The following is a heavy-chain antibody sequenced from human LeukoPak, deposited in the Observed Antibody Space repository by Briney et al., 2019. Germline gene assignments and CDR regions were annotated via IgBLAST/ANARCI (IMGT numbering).Heavy chain of an antibody. J-gene: IGHJ4*02. D-gene: IGHD6-19*01. V-gene: IGHV3-7*01. CDR3: ASEHVAVPGEN. Sequence: SGGSLRLSCAASGFTFSNAWMSWVRQAPGKGLEWVANIKQDGSEKYYVDSVKGRFTISRDNAKNSLYLQMNSLRDEDTAVYYCASEHVAVPGENWGQGTLVTVSS. CDR2: IKQDGSEK. CDR1: GFTFSNAW.